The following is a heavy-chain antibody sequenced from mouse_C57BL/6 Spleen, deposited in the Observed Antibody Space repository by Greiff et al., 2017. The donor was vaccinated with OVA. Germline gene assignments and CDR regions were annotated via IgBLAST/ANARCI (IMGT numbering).Heavy chain of an antibody. CDR2: ISGGGGNT. Sequence: VQLKESGGGLVKPGGSLKLSCAASGFTFSSYTMSWVRQTPEKRLEWVATISGGGGNTSYPDRVKGRFPISRDTAKNTLYLQMCSLRSEDTALYDCARHYYGSSYRYFDVWGTGTTVTVSS. J-gene: IGHJ1*03. V-gene: IGHV5-9*01. D-gene: IGHD1-1*01. CDR1: GFTFSSYT. CDR3: ARHYYGSSYRYFDV.